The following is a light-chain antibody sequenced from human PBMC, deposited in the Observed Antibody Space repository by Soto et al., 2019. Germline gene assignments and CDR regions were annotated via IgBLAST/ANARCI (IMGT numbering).Light chain of an antibody. J-gene: IGLJ1*01. CDR3: KSYVGSNTYV. CDR2: EVV. Sequence: QSALTQPPFASGSPGQSVTISCTGSKSDIGIYDFVSWYQHHPGKAPRLIIYEVVQRPSGVPDRFSGSKSGNTASLTVSGLQAADEADYFCKSYVGSNTYVFGTGTKLTVL. V-gene: IGLV2-8*01. CDR1: KSDIGIYDF.